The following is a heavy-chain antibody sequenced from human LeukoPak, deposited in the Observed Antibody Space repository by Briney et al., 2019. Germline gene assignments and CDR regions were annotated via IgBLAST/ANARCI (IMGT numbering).Heavy chain of an antibody. CDR1: GFTFSSYP. J-gene: IGHJ4*02. Sequence: GGSLRLSCAASGFTFSSYPMSWVRQAPGKGLECVSGISGSGGSTYYADSVKGRFTISRDNSKNTLYLHMNSPRAEDTAVYYCARGRVGDXWGQGALVTVXS. V-gene: IGHV3-23*01. CDR2: ISGSGGST. D-gene: IGHD1-26*01. CDR3: ARGRVGDX.